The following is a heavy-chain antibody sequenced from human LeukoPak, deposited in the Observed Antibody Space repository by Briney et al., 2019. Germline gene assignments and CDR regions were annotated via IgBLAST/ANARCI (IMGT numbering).Heavy chain of an antibody. CDR1: GYSFTSYW. CDR3: ARDYYDSSGYSRDAFDI. Sequence: GESLKISCKASGYSFTSYWIGWVRQMPGKGLEWMGIMYPGDSDTRYSPPFQGQVTISADKSISTAYPQWSSLKASDTAMYYCARDYYDSSGYSRDAFDIWGQGTMVTVSS. D-gene: IGHD3-22*01. J-gene: IGHJ3*02. CDR2: MYPGDSDT. V-gene: IGHV5-51*01.